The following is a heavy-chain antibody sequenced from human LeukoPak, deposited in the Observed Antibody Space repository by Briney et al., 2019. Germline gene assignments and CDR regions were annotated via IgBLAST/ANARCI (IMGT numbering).Heavy chain of an antibody. CDR2: ISSSDSTI. D-gene: IGHD6-19*01. CDR3: AGDEGSGWSPGYYYYGMDV. CDR1: GFPFSSYE. Sequence: PGGPLRLSCTASGFPFSSYEMNWVPKSPGKGLVCVSYISSSDSTIYYADPVKGRFTISRDNAKNSLYLQMNSLRAEDTAVYYCAGDEGSGWSPGYYYYGMDVWGKGTTVTVSS. V-gene: IGHV3-48*03. J-gene: IGHJ6*04.